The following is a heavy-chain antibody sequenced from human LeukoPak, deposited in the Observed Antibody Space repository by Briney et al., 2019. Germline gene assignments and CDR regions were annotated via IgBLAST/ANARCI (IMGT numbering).Heavy chain of an antibody. D-gene: IGHD5-24*01. Sequence: GGSLRLSCAASEFTFCGYAMHWGGQAPGKGLEGGLVISYDGSNKYCAGSVKGRFTISRDNSKNTLYLQMSSLRAEDTAVYYCARAWMATIIDYWGQGTLVTASS. CDR2: ISYDGSNK. V-gene: IGHV3-30-3*01. CDR3: ARAWMATIIDY. J-gene: IGHJ4*02. CDR1: EFTFCGYA.